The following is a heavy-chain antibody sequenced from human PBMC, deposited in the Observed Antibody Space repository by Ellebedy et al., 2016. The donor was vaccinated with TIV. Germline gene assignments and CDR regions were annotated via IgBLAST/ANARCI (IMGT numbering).Heavy chain of an antibody. CDR1: GFTFSVTW. V-gene: IGHV3-7*01. D-gene: IGHD3-16*01. Sequence: PGGSLRLSCAASGFTFSVTWMSWARQAPGKGLEWVARIKYDGADKDYVDSVKGRFTISRDNAKNSLYLQMNSLRVEDTAVYFGVRARNYALDSWGQGTLVTVSS. CDR3: VRARNYALDS. CDR2: IKYDGADK. J-gene: IGHJ4*02.